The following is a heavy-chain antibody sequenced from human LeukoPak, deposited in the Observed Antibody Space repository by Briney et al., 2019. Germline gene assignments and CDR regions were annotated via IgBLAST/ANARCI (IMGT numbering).Heavy chain of an antibody. D-gene: IGHD5-18*01. V-gene: IGHV3-21*01. CDR1: GFTFSSYS. CDR2: ISSSSYI. CDR3: ARGNSYGYSDY. Sequence: GGSLRLSCAASGFTFSSYSMNSVRQAPGKGLEWDSSISSSSYIYYADSVKGRFTISRDNANNSLYLQMNSLRAEDTAVYYCARGNSYGYSDYWGQGTLVTVSS. J-gene: IGHJ4*02.